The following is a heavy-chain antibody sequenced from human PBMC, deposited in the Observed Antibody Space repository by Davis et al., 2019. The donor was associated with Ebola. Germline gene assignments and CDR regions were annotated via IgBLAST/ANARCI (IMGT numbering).Heavy chain of an antibody. Sequence: GESLKISCAASGFTLGNAWMSWVRQAPGKGLEWVGRIKSKTDGGTTDYAAPVKGRFTISRDDSKNTLYLQMNSLKTEDTAVYYCTTPLYGDYYYGMDVWGQGTTVTVSS. CDR2: IKSKTDGGTT. CDR1: GFTLGNAW. CDR3: TTPLYGDYYYGMDV. D-gene: IGHD4-17*01. J-gene: IGHJ6*02. V-gene: IGHV3-15*01.